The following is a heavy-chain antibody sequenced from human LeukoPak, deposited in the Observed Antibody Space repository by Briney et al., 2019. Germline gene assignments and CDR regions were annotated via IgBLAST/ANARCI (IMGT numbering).Heavy chain of an antibody. Sequence: GASVKVSCKASGYTFTSYGVSWVRQAPGQGLEWMGWISPYSADTSYAQKLQGRVTVTTDTSTSTAYMELRSLRPDDTAVYYCARDPAATGNVDYWGQGTLVTVSS. J-gene: IGHJ4*02. CDR1: GYTFTSYG. D-gene: IGHD6-13*01. CDR3: ARDPAATGNVDY. V-gene: IGHV1-18*01. CDR2: ISPYSADT.